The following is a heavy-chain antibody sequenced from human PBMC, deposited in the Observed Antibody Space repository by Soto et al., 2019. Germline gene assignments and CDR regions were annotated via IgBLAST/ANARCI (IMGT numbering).Heavy chain of an antibody. V-gene: IGHV4-59*11. D-gene: IGHD1-20*01. Sequence: SETLSLTCTVTGDSMNSHYWSWLRQPPGKALEWMGYVYFTGSTNYSPSLESRLTILVDTSKNQFSLKLTSVTAADTAVYYCARYKSNYYYGMDVWGQGTTVTVSS. CDR2: VYFTGST. CDR3: ARYKSNYYYGMDV. CDR1: GDSMNSHY. J-gene: IGHJ6*02.